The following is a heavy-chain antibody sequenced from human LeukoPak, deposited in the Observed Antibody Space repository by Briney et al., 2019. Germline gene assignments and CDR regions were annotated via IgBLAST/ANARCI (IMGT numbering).Heavy chain of an antibody. CDR2: IYYSGST. CDR1: GGSISSYY. V-gene: IGHV4-59*12. J-gene: IGHJ4*02. Sequence: SETLSLTCSVSGGSISSYYWSWIRQPPGKGLEWIGYIYYSGSTNYNPSLKSRVTISVDKSKNQFSLKLSSVTASDTAVYYCAREDWNYYYFDYWGQGTLVTVSS. D-gene: IGHD1-7*01. CDR3: AREDWNYYYFDY.